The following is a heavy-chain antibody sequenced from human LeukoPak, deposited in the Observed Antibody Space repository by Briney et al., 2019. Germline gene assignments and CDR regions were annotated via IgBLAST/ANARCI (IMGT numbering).Heavy chain of an antibody. CDR2: IRHDGSET. V-gene: IGHV3-7*03. CDR3: AKEMATNGIDY. Sequence: GGSLRLSCAASGFPFSSYWMSWVRQAPGKGLEWVANIRHDGSETYYVDSLRGRFTISRDNAKNLVYLQMNSLRAEDTAVYYCAKEMATNGIDYWGQGTLVTVSS. D-gene: IGHD5-24*01. CDR1: GFPFSSYW. J-gene: IGHJ4*02.